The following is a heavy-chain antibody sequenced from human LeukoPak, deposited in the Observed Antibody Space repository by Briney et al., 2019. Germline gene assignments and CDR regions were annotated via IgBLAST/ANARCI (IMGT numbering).Heavy chain of an antibody. Sequence: GGSLRLSCAASGFTFSSYGMHWVRQAPGKGLEWVAVISYDGSNKYYADSVKGRFTISRDNSKNTLYLQMNSLRAEDTAVYYCAKLYYDISGRAADAFDIWGQGTMVTVSS. CDR3: AKLYYDISGRAADAFDI. D-gene: IGHD3-22*01. J-gene: IGHJ3*02. CDR1: GFTFSSYG. CDR2: ISYDGSNK. V-gene: IGHV3-30*18.